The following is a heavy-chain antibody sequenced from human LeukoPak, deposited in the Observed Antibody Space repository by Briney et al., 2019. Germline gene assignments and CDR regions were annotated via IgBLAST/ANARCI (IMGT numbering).Heavy chain of an antibody. Sequence: ASVKVSCKASGYTFTGYYMHWVRQAPGQGLEWMGWINPNSGGTNYAQKFQGRVTMTRDTSISTAYMELSRLRSDDTAVYYCARPDYDSSGYAYYFDYWGQGTPVTVSS. CDR3: ARPDYDSSGYAYYFDY. J-gene: IGHJ4*02. D-gene: IGHD3-22*01. V-gene: IGHV1-2*02. CDR1: GYTFTGYY. CDR2: INPNSGGT.